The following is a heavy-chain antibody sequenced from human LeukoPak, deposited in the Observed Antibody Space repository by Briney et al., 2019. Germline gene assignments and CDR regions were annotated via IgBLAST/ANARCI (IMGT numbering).Heavy chain of an antibody. CDR3: ARPIAHTYYYCGMDV. CDR1: GYTFTSYY. V-gene: IGHV1-46*01. Sequence: GASVKVSCKASGYTFTSYYMHWVRQAPGQGLEWMGIINPSGGSTSYAQKFQGRVTMTRDTSTSTVYMELSSLRSEDTAVYYCARPIAHTYYYCGMDVWGQGTTVTVSS. CDR2: INPSGGST. D-gene: IGHD2-21*01. J-gene: IGHJ6*02.